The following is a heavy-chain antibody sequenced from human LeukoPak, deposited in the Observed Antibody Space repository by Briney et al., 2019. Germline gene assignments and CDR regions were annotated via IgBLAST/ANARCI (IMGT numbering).Heavy chain of an antibody. J-gene: IGHJ4*02. D-gene: IGHD1-26*01. Sequence: GGSLRLSCAASGFTFSSYGMRWVRQAPGKGLEWVAVIWYDGSNKYYADSVKGRFTISRDNSKNTLYLQMNSLRAEDTAVYYCAKWGQWELLGPFGIAGGWGQGTLVTVSS. V-gene: IGHV3-33*06. CDR1: GFTFSSYG. CDR3: AKWGQWELLGPFGIAGG. CDR2: IWYDGSNK.